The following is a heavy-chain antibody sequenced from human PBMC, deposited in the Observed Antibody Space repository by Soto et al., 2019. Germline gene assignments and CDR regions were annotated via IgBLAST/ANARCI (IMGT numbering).Heavy chain of an antibody. CDR3: ARDMGFGLSDY. D-gene: IGHD3-10*01. Sequence: DSVRQAPGQRLEWMGWINAGNGNTKYSQKFQGRVTITRDTSASTAYMELSSLRSEDTAVYYCARDMGFGLSDYWGQGTLVPVSS. V-gene: IGHV1-3*01. CDR2: INAGNGNT. J-gene: IGHJ4*02.